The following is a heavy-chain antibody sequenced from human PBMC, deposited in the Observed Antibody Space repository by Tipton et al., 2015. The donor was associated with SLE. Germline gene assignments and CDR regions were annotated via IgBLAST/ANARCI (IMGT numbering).Heavy chain of an antibody. J-gene: IGHJ4*02. Sequence: TLSLTCTVSGGSISSHYWSWIRQPPGKGLEWIGSIYYSGSTYYNPSLKSRVTISVDTSKNQFSLKLSSVTAADTAVYYCASPRDYYDSSGYYPFDHWGQGTLVTVSS. D-gene: IGHD3-22*01. CDR1: GGSISSHY. CDR2: IYYSGST. V-gene: IGHV4-59*11. CDR3: ASPRDYYDSSGYYPFDH.